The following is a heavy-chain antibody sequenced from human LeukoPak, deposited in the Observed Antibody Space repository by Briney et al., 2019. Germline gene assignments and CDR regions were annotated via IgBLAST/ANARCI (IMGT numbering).Heavy chain of an antibody. V-gene: IGHV3-23*01. J-gene: IGHJ4*02. CDR1: GFTFSSYA. CDR2: ISGSGGST. Sequence: SGGSLRLSCAASGFTFSSYAMSWVRQAPGKGLEWVSAISGSGGSTYYADSVKGRFTISRDNSKNTLYLQMNSLRAEDTAVYYCARDRDYGGQADYFDYWGQGTLVTVSS. CDR3: ARDRDYGGQADYFDY. D-gene: IGHD4-23*01.